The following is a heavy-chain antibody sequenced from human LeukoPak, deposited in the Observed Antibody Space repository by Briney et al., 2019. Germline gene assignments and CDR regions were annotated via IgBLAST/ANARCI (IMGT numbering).Heavy chain of an antibody. CDR3: ARTAAAALYYFDY. D-gene: IGHD6-13*01. CDR1: GGSISSYY. CDR2: IYYSGST. V-gene: IGHV4-59*12. J-gene: IGHJ4*02. Sequence: SETLSLTCTVSGGSISSYYWSWIRQPPGKGLEWIGYIYYSGSTNYNPSLKSRVTISVDKSKNQFSLKLSSVTAADTAVYYCARTAAAALYYFDYWGQGTLVTVSS.